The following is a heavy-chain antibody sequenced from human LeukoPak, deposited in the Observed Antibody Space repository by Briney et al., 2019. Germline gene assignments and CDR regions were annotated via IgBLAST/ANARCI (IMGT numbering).Heavy chain of an antibody. J-gene: IGHJ6*02. CDR3: ARARSLYGMDV. V-gene: IGHV3-13*01. CDR1: GFTFSSYD. Sequence: GGSLRLSRAASGFTFSSYDMHWVRQATGKGLEWVSAIGTAGDTYYPGSVKGRFTISRENAKNSLYLQMNSLRAGDTAVYYCARARSLYGMDVWGQGTTVTVSS. CDR2: IGTAGDT.